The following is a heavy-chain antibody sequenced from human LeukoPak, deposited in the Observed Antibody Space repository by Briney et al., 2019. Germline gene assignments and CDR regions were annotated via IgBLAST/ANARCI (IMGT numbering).Heavy chain of an antibody. J-gene: IGHJ4*02. V-gene: IGHV3-74*01. D-gene: IGHD3-3*01. Sequence: QSGGSLRLSCAASGFTFSSYWMHWVRQAPGKGLVWVSRISPDGSTTGHADSVKGRFTTSRDNAKNTLFLQMNSLGAEDTAVYYCTRDFDFSSAIWGQGTLVTVSS. CDR3: TRDFDFSSAI. CDR2: ISPDGSTT. CDR1: GFTFSSYW.